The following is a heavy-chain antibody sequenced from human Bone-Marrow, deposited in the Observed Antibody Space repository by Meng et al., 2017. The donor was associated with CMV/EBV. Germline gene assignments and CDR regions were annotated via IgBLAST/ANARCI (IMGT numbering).Heavy chain of an antibody. J-gene: IGHJ6*02. Sequence: SVKVSCKASGGTFSSYAISWVRQAPGQGLEWMGGIIPIFGTANYAQKFQGRVTITTDESTSTAYMELSSLRSEDTAVYYCAKPILPYGPRVSYGMDVWGQGTTVTVSS. V-gene: IGHV1-69*05. CDR1: GGTFSSYA. CDR2: IIPIFGTA. CDR3: AKPILPYGPRVSYGMDV. D-gene: IGHD4-17*01.